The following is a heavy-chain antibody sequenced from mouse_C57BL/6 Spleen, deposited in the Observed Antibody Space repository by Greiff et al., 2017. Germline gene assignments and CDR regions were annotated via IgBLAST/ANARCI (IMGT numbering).Heavy chain of an antibody. CDR2: IDPSDSYT. CDR3: ARGGGTGSFAY. D-gene: IGHD4-1*01. CDR1: GYTFTSYW. V-gene: IGHV1-69*01. J-gene: IGHJ3*01. Sequence: QVHVKQPGAELVMPGASVKLSCKASGYTFTSYWMHWVKQRPGQGLEWIGEIDPSDSYTNYNQKFKGKSTLTVDKSSSTAYMQLSSLTSEDSAVYNRARGGGTGSFAYWGQGTLVTVSA.